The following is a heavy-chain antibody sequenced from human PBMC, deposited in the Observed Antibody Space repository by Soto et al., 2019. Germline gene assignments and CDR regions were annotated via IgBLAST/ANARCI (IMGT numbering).Heavy chain of an antibody. J-gene: IGHJ4*02. CDR2: SRNKANRYSK. CDR1: GFTFSDHY. D-gene: IGHD1-26*01. V-gene: IGHV3-72*01. Sequence: EVQLVESGGGLVQPGGSLRLSCAASGFTFSDHYMDWVRQAPGKGLEWVGRSRNKANRYSKEYAASGKGRFTISRDESKNSLYLQMNSLKTEDAGVYYCARFSGSYARGLDYWGQGTLVTVSS. CDR3: ARFSGSYARGLDY.